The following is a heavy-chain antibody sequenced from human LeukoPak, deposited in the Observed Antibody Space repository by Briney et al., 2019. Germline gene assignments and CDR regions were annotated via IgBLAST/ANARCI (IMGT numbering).Heavy chain of an antibody. D-gene: IGHD4/OR15-4a*01. J-gene: IGHJ6*03. CDR2: ISSSSSTI. V-gene: IGHV3-48*01. Sequence: PGGSLRLSCAASGFTFSSYSMNWVRQAPGKGLEWVSYISSSSSTIYYADSVKGRFTISRDNAKNSLYLQMNSLRAEDTAVYYCARGLSYMDVWGKGTTVTVSS. CDR3: ARGLSYMDV. CDR1: GFTFSSYS.